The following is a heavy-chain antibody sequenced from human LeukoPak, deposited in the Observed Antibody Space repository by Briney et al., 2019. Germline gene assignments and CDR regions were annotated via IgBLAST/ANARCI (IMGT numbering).Heavy chain of an antibody. CDR1: GGSISSSSYY. Sequence: PETLSLTCTVSGGSISSSSYYWGWIRQPPGKGLEWIGSIYYSGSTYYNPSLKSRVTISVDTSKNQFSLKLSSVTAADTAVYYCARAADWLLDYWGQGTLVTVSS. CDR3: ARAADWLLDY. J-gene: IGHJ4*02. V-gene: IGHV4-39*01. CDR2: IYYSGST. D-gene: IGHD3-9*01.